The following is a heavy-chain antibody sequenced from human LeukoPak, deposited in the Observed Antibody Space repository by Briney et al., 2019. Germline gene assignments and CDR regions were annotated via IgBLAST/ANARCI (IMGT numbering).Heavy chain of an antibody. CDR2: IYTSGYT. CDR1: GGSMSGYY. CDR3: ARTSVPDIRGAFDY. J-gene: IGHJ4*02. Sequence: SETLSLTCTVSGGSMSGYYWSWIRQPAGKGLEWVGRIYTSGYTNYNPSLNSRVTMSLDTSKNQFSLRLSSLTAADTAVYYCARTSVPDIRGAFDYWGQGTLVTVSS. D-gene: IGHD2-2*01. V-gene: IGHV4-4*07.